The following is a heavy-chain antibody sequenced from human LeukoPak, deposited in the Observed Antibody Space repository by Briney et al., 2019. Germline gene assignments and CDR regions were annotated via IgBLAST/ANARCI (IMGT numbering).Heavy chain of an antibody. J-gene: IGHJ4*02. Sequence: ASVKVSCKASGYTFTSYAMNWVRQAPGQGLEWMGWINTNTGNPTYAQGFTGRFVFSLDTSVSTAYLQISSLKAEDTAVYYCARDQGDIVVVVAATPGFDYWGQGTLVIVSS. CDR3: ARDQGDIVVVVAATPGFDY. CDR1: GYTFTSYA. CDR2: INTNTGNP. D-gene: IGHD2-15*01. V-gene: IGHV7-4-1*02.